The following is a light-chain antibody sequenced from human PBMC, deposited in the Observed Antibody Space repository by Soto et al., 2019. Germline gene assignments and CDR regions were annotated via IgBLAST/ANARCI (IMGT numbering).Light chain of an antibody. Sequence: IQMTQSPSTLSASVGDRVTITCRASQSISNCVAWYQQKPGKAPKLLIYTASSLESEVPSRFSGSGSGTDFTLTINSLQPDDSATYYCQQYSSDSTFGQGTKVEIK. V-gene: IGKV1-5*03. CDR3: QQYSSDST. CDR1: QSISNC. J-gene: IGKJ1*01. CDR2: TAS.